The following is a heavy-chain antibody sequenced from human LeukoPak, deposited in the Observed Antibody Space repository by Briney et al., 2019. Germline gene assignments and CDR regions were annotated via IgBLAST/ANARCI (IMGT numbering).Heavy chain of an antibody. D-gene: IGHD1-26*01. Sequence: GGSLRLSCAASGLTFSSYWMSWVRQAPGKGLEWVANIKQDGSEKYYVDSVKGRFTISRDNAENSLYLQMNSLRAEDTAVYYCARAQVGYNWFDPWGQGTLVSVSS. CDR2: IKQDGSEK. J-gene: IGHJ5*02. V-gene: IGHV3-7*01. CDR3: ARAQVGYNWFDP. CDR1: GLTFSSYW.